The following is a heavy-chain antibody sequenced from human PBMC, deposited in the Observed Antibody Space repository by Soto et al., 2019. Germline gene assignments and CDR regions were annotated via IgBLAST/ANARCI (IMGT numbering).Heavy chain of an antibody. Sequence: QVQLVESGGGVVQPGRSLRLSCAASGFTFSSYTMHWVRQAPGKGLEWVAAISYDGSNKYYADSVKGRFTISRDNSKNTLYVQMNSLRGEDTAVYYCARGAGIAVAGTSFEYWGPGTLVTVSS. CDR1: GFTFSSYT. CDR2: ISYDGSNK. CDR3: ARGAGIAVAGTSFEY. J-gene: IGHJ4*02. D-gene: IGHD6-19*01. V-gene: IGHV3-30-3*01.